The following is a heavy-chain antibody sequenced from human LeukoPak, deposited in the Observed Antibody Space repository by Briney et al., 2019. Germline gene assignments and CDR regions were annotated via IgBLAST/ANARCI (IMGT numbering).Heavy chain of an antibody. CDR3: ARDQLVGVRDYMDV. D-gene: IGHD1-26*01. J-gene: IGHJ6*03. CDR1: GFTFSSYS. V-gene: IGHV3-21*01. CDR2: ISSSSSYI. Sequence: PGGSLRLSCAASGFTFSSYSMNWVRQAPGKGLEWVSSISSSSSYIYYADSVKGRFTISRDNAKNSLYLQMNSLRAEDTAVYYRARDQLVGVRDYMDVWGKGTTVTVSS.